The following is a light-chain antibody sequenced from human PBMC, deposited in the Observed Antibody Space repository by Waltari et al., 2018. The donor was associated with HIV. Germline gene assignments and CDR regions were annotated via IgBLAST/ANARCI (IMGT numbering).Light chain of an antibody. J-gene: IGLJ1*01. V-gene: IGLV2-11*01. CDR1: SSDVGGYKY. CDR3: CSYAGSYSYV. CDR2: EVS. Sequence: QSALTPLRSVAGSPGQSVTISCPRCSSDVGGYKYVSWYEQHPGKAPKLMIYEVSKRPSGVPDRFSGSKSGNTASLTISGLQAEDEADYYCCSYAGSYSYVFGTGTKVTVL.